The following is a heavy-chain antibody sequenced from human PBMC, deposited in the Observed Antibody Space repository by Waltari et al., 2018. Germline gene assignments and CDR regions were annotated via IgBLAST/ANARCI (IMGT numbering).Heavy chain of an antibody. CDR2: IYYRGST. CDR3: ARGSGWSSSPFDY. D-gene: IGHD6-19*01. V-gene: IGHV4-59*01. J-gene: IGHJ4*02. CDR1: GGSISSYY. Sequence: QVQLQESGPGLVKPSETLSLTCTVSGGSISSYYRSWIRQPPGKGLEWIGYIYYRGSTNYNPSLKSRVTISVDTSKNQFSLKLSSVTAADTAVYYCARGSGWSSSPFDYWGQGTLVTVSS.